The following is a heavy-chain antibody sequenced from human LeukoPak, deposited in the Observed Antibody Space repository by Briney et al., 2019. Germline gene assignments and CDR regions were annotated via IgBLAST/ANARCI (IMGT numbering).Heavy chain of an antibody. CDR2: ISGSGGST. CDR3: AKVLGVAVAGTVDY. V-gene: IGHV3-23*01. D-gene: IGHD6-19*01. Sequence: PGGSLRLSCAASGFTFSSYAMSWVRQAPGKGLEWVSAISGSGGSTYYADSVKGRFTISRDNSKNTLYLQTNSLRAEDTAVYYCAKVLGVAVAGTVDYWGQGTLVTVSS. J-gene: IGHJ4*02. CDR1: GFTFSSYA.